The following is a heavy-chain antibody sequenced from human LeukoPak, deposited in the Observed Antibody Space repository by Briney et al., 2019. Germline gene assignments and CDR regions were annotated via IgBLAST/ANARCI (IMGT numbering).Heavy chain of an antibody. D-gene: IGHD2-8*01. CDR1: GLTFTSYS. Sequence: GGSLRLSRETSGLTFTSYSMNWVRRAPGKGLEWVSSISSSSSYIYYADSVKGRFTISRDNAKNSVYLQMNSLRAEDTGVYYCARGGVPYYYYYMDVWGKGTTVTVSS. CDR2: ISSSSSYI. J-gene: IGHJ6*03. V-gene: IGHV3-21*01. CDR3: ARGGVPYYYYYMDV.